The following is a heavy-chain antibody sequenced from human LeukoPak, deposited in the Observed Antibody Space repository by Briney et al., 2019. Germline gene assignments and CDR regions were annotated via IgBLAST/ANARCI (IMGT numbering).Heavy chain of an antibody. J-gene: IGHJ2*01. D-gene: IGHD6-13*01. CDR3: ARVEAGINNWYYDL. Sequence: SETLSLTCTVSGGSISSYYWSWIRQPAGKGLEWIGRIYTSGSTNYNPSLRSRVTMSVDTSENQFSLKLRSVTAADTAVYYCARVEAGINNWYYDLWGRGTLVTVSS. V-gene: IGHV4-4*07. CDR1: GGSISSYY. CDR2: IYTSGST.